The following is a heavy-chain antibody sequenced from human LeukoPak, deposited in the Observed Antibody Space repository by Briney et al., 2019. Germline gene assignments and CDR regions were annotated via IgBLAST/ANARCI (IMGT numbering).Heavy chain of an antibody. D-gene: IGHD6-13*01. Sequence: SETLTLTCTLSGGSISAYYWSWVRQPAGKGLEWVGRVFIGRSTNYNPSLKTPVTISLDKAKNQFSLRLTSVTPADTAVYYCARQPASGINFDSWGQGTLVAVSS. J-gene: IGHJ4*02. CDR3: ARQPASGINFDS. CDR2: VFIGRST. V-gene: IGHV4-4*07. CDR1: GGSISAYY.